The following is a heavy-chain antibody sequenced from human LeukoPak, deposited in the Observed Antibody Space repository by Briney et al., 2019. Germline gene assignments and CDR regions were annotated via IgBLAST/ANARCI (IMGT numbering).Heavy chain of an antibody. Sequence: ASVKVSCKASGYTFTSYAMHWVRQAPGQRLEWMGWINAGNGNTKYSQKFQGRVTITRDTSASTAYMELSSLRSEDTAVYYCARDGTGYYDYGFPPWYFDLWGRGTLVTVSS. V-gene: IGHV1-3*01. D-gene: IGHD3-16*01. CDR3: ARDGTGYYDYGFPPWYFDL. CDR2: INAGNGNT. J-gene: IGHJ2*01. CDR1: GYTFTSYA.